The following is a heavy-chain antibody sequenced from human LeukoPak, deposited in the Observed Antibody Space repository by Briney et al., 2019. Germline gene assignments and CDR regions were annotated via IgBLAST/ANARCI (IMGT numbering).Heavy chain of an antibody. CDR3: ARGDYDSYYYYMDV. J-gene: IGHJ6*03. V-gene: IGHV4-34*01. Sequence: SETLSLTCAVYGGSFSGYYWSWIRQPPGKGLEWIGEINHSGSTNYNPSLKSRVTISVDTSKNQFSLKLSSVTAADTAVYYCARGDYDSYYYYMDVWGKGTTVTVSS. CDR2: INHSGST. CDR1: GGSFSGYY. D-gene: IGHD3-10*01.